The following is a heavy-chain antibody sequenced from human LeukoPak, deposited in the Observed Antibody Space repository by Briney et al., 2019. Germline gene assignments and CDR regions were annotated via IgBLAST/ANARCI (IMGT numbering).Heavy chain of an antibody. CDR1: SXA. CDR3: AKGFRSGWYLDYFDY. V-gene: IGHV3-23*01. CDR2: ISGSGGST. Sequence: SXATSXVRQAPGXXLEWVSAISGSGGSTYYADSVKGRFTISRDNSKNTLYLQMNSLRAEDTAVYYCAKGFRSGWYLDYFDYWGQGTLVTVSS. J-gene: IGHJ4*02. D-gene: IGHD6-19*01.